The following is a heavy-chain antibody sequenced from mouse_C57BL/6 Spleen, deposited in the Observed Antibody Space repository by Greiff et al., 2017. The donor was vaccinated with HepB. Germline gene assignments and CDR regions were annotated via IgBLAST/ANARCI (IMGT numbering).Heavy chain of an antibody. J-gene: IGHJ3*01. Sequence: EVQLQQSGPELVKPGASVKISCKASGYTFTDYYMNWVKQSHGKSLEWIGDINPNNGGTSYNQKFKGKATLTVDKSSSTAYMELRSLTSEDSAVYYCASEGYSNFAYWGQGTLVTVSA. CDR3: ASEGYSNFAY. CDR1: GYTFTDYY. CDR2: INPNNGGT. V-gene: IGHV1-26*01. D-gene: IGHD2-5*01.